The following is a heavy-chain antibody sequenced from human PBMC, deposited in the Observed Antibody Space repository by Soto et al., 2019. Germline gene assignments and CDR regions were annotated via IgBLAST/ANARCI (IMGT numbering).Heavy chain of an antibody. V-gene: IGHV1-46*01. CDR1: GYTFTSYY. Sequence: GASVKVSCKASGYTFTSYYMHWVRQAPGQRLEWMGIINPSGGSTSYAQKFQGRVTMTRDTSTSTVYMELSSLRSEDTAVYYCARDRVGYDYGRGDYYYGMDVWGQGNTVTISS. D-gene: IGHD5-12*01. CDR2: INPSGGST. J-gene: IGHJ6*02. CDR3: ARDRVGYDYGRGDYYYGMDV.